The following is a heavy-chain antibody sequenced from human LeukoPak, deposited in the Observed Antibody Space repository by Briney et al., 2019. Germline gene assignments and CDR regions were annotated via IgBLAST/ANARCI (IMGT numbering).Heavy chain of an antibody. CDR3: AKGILYGDYPY. CDR1: GFTFSSYG. Sequence: GGSLRLSCAASGFTFSSYGMHWVRQAPGKGLEWVVFIRYDGDKKHYVDSVKGRFTISRDNSRNTLYLQMNSLRVEDTAVYYCAKGILYGDYPYWGQGTLVTVSS. D-gene: IGHD4-17*01. J-gene: IGHJ4*02. V-gene: IGHV3-30*02. CDR2: IRYDGDKK.